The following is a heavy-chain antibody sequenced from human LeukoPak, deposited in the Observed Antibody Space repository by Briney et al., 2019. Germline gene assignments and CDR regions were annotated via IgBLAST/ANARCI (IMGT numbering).Heavy chain of an antibody. J-gene: IGHJ4*02. CDR1: GFTFSSYS. D-gene: IGHD3-22*01. CDR2: ISSSSSYI. CDR3: AKEPRYYYDSSGCYYVMGYFDY. Sequence: GGSLRLSCAASGFTFSSYSMNWVRQAPGKGLEWVSSISSSSSYIYYADSVKGRFTISRDNSKNTLYLQMNGLRAEDTAVYYCAKEPRYYYDSSGCYYVMGYFDYWGQGTLVTVSS. V-gene: IGHV3-21*04.